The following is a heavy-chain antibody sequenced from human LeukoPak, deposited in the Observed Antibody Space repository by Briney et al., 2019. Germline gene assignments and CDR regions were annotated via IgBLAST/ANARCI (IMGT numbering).Heavy chain of an antibody. CDR3: AREWVSEQQLVIYYYYGMDV. V-gene: IGHV1-69*05. D-gene: IGHD6-13*01. CDR1: GGTFSSYA. CDR2: IIPIFGTA. J-gene: IGHJ6*02. Sequence: GASVKVSCKASGGTFSSYAISWVRQAPGQGLEWMGGIIPIFGTANYAQKFQGRVTITTDESTSTAYMELSSLRSDDTAVYYCAREWVSEQQLVIYYYYGMDVWGQGTTVTVSS.